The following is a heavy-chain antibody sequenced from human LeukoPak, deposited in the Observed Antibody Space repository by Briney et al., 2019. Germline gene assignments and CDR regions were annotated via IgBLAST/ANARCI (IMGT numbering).Heavy chain of an antibody. J-gene: IGHJ3*02. Sequence: ASVQVSCKASGYTFTSYDINWLRQATGQELEGMGWMNPNSCNTGYAQKLQGRVTMTRNTSISTAYMEMSSLRAEDTAVYYCARGGGSNLDAFDIWGQGTMVTASS. CDR2: MNPNSCNT. CDR3: ARGGGSNLDAFDI. D-gene: IGHD3-16*01. CDR1: GYTFTSYD. V-gene: IGHV1-8*01.